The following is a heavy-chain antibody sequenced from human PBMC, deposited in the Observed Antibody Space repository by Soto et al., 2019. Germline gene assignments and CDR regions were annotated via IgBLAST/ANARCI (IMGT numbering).Heavy chain of an antibody. D-gene: IGHD6-19*01. J-gene: IGHJ4*02. Sequence: QVQLLQSGPEVKKPGASVRVSCRASGYSFTSFGITWVRQAPGQGLEWMGWISTYNGNTNYAQKLQDRVTMTTDTPTTTAYMELRSLRSDDTAVYYGARDGYSSGWFPRWGQGTLVTVSS. CDR1: GYSFTSFG. CDR3: ARDGYSSGWFPR. CDR2: ISTYNGNT. V-gene: IGHV1-18*01.